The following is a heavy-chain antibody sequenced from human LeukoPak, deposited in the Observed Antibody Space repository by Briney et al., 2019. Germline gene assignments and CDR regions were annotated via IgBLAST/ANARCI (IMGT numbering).Heavy chain of an antibody. Sequence: GRSLRLSCAASGFTFSSYGMHWVRQAPGKGLEWVAVIWYDGSNKYYADSVKGRFTISRDNSKNTLYLQMNSLRAEDTAVYYCARDKSMVRGVILFYYWGQGTLVTVSP. CDR2: IWYDGSNK. CDR1: GFTFSSYG. D-gene: IGHD3-10*01. V-gene: IGHV3-33*01. J-gene: IGHJ4*02. CDR3: ARDKSMVRGVILFYY.